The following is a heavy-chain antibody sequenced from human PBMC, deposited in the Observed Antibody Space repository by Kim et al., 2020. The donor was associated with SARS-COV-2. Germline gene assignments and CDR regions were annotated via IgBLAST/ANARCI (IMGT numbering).Heavy chain of an antibody. CDR3: ARASHPPIIMVRGVSYYYGMDV. CDR1: GYTFISYY. D-gene: IGHD3-10*01. V-gene: IGHV1-46*01. CDR2: INPSGGST. Sequence: ASVKVSCKASGYTFISYYMHWVRQAPGQGLEWMGIINPSGGSTSYAQKFQGRVTMTRDTSTSTVYMELSSLRSEDTAVYYCARASHPPIIMVRGVSYYYGMDVWGQGTTVTVSS. J-gene: IGHJ6*02.